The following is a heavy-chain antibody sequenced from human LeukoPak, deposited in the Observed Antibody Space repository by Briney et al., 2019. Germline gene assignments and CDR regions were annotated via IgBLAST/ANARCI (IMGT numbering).Heavy chain of an antibody. V-gene: IGHV3-7*01. CDR2: IKQDGSEK. Sequence: PGGSLRLSCEASGFTFSTYWMSWVRQAPVKGLEWVANIKQDGSEKKYVDSEKGRFTISRDNAKNSLYLQMNSLRAEDTAVYYCAREKTDYGDPYWGQGTLVTVSS. CDR1: GFTFSTYW. D-gene: IGHD4-17*01. J-gene: IGHJ4*02. CDR3: AREKTDYGDPY.